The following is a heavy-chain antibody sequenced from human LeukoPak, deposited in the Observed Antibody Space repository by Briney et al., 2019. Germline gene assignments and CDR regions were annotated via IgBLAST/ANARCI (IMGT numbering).Heavy chain of an antibody. Sequence: SETLSLTCTVSGGSISSSYYYWGWIRQPPGKGLEWIVSIYYSGSTYYNPSLKRRVTISGETSKNQFSLKLRSVSAADTALYYCARHFGNWGQGTLVTVSS. CDR1: GGSISSSYYY. CDR2: IYYSGST. V-gene: IGHV4-39*01. CDR3: ARHFGN. J-gene: IGHJ4*02. D-gene: IGHD3-16*01.